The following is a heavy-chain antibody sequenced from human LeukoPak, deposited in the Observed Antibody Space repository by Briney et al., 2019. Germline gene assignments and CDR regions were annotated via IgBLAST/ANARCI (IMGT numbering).Heavy chain of an antibody. J-gene: IGHJ4*02. D-gene: IGHD1-14*01. CDR3: ARASTTFDD. CDR2: VSDGGRT. Sequence: SETLSLTCSVSGGSITSYYWSWIRQPPGKGLEWIGHVSDGGRTNYSPSLRSRVSISVDTSKNQLSLKLNSVTAADTAVYFCARASTTFDDWGQGTLVTVSS. CDR1: GGSITSYY. V-gene: IGHV4-59*01.